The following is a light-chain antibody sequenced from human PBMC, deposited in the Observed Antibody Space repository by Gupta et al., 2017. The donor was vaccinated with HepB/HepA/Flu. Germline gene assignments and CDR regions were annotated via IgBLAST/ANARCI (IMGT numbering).Light chain of an antibody. CDR2: KAS. J-gene: IGKJ4*01. CDR3: QQFHTSSLS. CDR1: QSIDRW. Sequence: DIQMTQSPSTLSASVGDRVTITCRASQSIDRWLAWYQQKPGKAPKLLIYKASILQSGVPSRFRGSGSGTQFTLTISSLQPDDFATYHCQQFHTSSLSFGGGTKVEIK. V-gene: IGKV1-5*03.